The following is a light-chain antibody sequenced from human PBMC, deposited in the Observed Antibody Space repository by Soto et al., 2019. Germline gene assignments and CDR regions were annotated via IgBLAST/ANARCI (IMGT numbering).Light chain of an antibody. CDR2: DAS. Sequence: IVLTQSPGTLSFSPGERATLSCRASQSVSSYLAWYQQKPGQAPRLLIYDASNRATGIPARFSGSGSGTDFTLTISSLEPEDFAVYYCQQRSNWPPHFGGGTKVDIK. CDR3: QQRSNWPPH. CDR1: QSVSSY. V-gene: IGKV3-11*01. J-gene: IGKJ4*01.